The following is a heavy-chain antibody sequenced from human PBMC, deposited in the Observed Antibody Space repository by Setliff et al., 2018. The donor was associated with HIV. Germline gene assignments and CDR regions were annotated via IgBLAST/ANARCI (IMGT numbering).Heavy chain of an antibody. D-gene: IGHD5-18*01. CDR1: GDTFTKYG. J-gene: IGHJ6*02. CDR3: ATVNTVGYNYYGMDV. V-gene: IGHV1-18*01. Sequence: EASVKVSCKASGDTFTKYGISWVRQAPGQGLEWMGWISTYNGNTNYAQKLQGRVTMTTDTSTSTAYMELRSLRSDDTAVYFCATVNTVGYNYYGMDVWGQGTTVTVSS. CDR2: ISTYNGNT.